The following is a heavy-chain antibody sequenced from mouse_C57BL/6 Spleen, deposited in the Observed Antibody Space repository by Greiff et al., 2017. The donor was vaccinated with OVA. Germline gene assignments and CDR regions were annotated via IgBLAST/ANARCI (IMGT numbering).Heavy chain of an antibody. CDR1: GFTFSDYG. CDR2: ISSGSSTI. J-gene: IGHJ3*01. Sequence: EVKVVESGGGLVKPGGSLKLSCAASGFTFSDYGMRWVRQAPEKGLEWVAYISSGSSTIYYADTVKGRFTISRDNAKNTLFLQMTSLRSEDTAMYYCARPYGNYKAWFAYWGQGTLVTVSA. V-gene: IGHV5-17*01. D-gene: IGHD2-1*01. CDR3: ARPYGNYKAWFAY.